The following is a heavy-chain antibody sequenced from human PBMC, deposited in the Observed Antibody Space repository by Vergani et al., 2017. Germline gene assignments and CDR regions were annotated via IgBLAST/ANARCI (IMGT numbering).Heavy chain of an antibody. CDR1: GGSITNNF. CDR3: ASDTHSGQRADR. Sequence: QVQLQESGPGLVKPSETLSLTCTVSGGSITNNFWSWTRRPPGKGLEWIGYIHHSGATNSKSSLRSRVSISIDTSKNQFSLTLTSVTAADTAVYYCASDTHSGQRADRWGQGILVTVTS. CDR2: IHHSGAT. D-gene: IGHD6-19*01. V-gene: IGHV4-59*01. J-gene: IGHJ5*02.